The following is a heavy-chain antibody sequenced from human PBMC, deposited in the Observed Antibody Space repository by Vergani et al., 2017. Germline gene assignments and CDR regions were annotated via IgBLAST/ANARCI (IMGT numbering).Heavy chain of an antibody. D-gene: IGHD3-9*01. CDR2: ISGSGGST. V-gene: IGHV3-23*01. CDR1: GFTFNHYA. J-gene: IGHJ6*02. Sequence: EVQLLESGGDLVQPGGSLRLSCAASGFTFNHYAMNWVRQAPGKGLEWVSGISGSGGSTYYAGSVKGRFTISRDSSKNTLYLQMNSLRAEDTAVYYCAKDGYDILTGPYGMDVWGQGTTVTVSS. CDR3: AKDGYDILTGPYGMDV.